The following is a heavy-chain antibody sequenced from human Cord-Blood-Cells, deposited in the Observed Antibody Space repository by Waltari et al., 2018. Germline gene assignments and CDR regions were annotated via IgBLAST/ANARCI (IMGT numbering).Heavy chain of an antibody. Sequence: EVQLVESGGGLVKPGGSLRLSCAASGFTFSGYSMNWVRQAQGKGREWVLYIRKSSSYIYHADSVKGRCTISRYNATTSLDLRMNSLRAEDTAVYDCARDYAYSCDIWGQGTMVTVSS. CDR3: ARDYAYSCDI. J-gene: IGHJ3*02. V-gene: IGHV3-21*01. CDR1: GFTFSGYS. CDR2: IRKSSSYI. D-gene: IGHD2-8*01.